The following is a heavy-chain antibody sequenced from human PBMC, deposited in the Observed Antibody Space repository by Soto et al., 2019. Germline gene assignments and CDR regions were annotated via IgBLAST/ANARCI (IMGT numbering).Heavy chain of an antibody. Sequence: GGSLRLSCAASGFTFSSYAMHWVRQAPGKGLEGVAVISYDGSNKYYADSVKGRFTIYRDNSKNTLYLQMNSRRAENTAVYYVARDHFPIKYSSGWHPYYYYGMDVWGQGTTVTVSS. CDR3: ARDHFPIKYSSGWHPYYYYGMDV. CDR1: GFTFSSYA. D-gene: IGHD6-19*01. CDR2: ISYDGSNK. J-gene: IGHJ6*02. V-gene: IGHV3-30-3*01.